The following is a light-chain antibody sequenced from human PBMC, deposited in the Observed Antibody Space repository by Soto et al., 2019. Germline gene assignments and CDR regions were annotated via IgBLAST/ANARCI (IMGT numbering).Light chain of an antibody. CDR2: GAS. CDR1: QSVSSSY. Sequence: EIVFTQSPGTLSFSPGERATLSCRASQSVSSSYLAWYQQKPGQAPRLLIYGASSRATGIPDRFSGSGSGTDFTLTISRLEPEDFAVYYCQQRSNWPLITFGQGTRLEIK. V-gene: IGKV3D-20*02. CDR3: QQRSNWPLIT. J-gene: IGKJ5*01.